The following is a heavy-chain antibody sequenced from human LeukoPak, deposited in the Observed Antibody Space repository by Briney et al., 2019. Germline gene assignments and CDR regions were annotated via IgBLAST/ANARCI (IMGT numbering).Heavy chain of an antibody. D-gene: IGHD6-19*01. Sequence: GESLKISCQGSGYSFTSYWIGWVRQLPGKGLEWMGIIYPGDSDTRYSPSFQGQVTISADKSISTAYLQWSSLKASDTAMYYCARHAVAQQYNWFDPWGQGTLVTVSS. J-gene: IGHJ5*02. CDR1: GYSFTSYW. V-gene: IGHV5-51*01. CDR3: ARHAVAQQYNWFDP. CDR2: IYPGDSDT.